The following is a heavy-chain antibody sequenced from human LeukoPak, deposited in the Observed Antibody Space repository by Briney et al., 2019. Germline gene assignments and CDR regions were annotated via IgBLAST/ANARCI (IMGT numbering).Heavy chain of an antibody. D-gene: IGHD6-19*01. V-gene: IGHV4-38-2*02. CDR2: IYQSGST. CDR3: ARGLGAVAGYYFDY. Sequence: SETLSLTCTVSGYTISSGYYWGWIRQPPGKGLEWIGSIYQSGSTYYNPSLKSRVTISVDTSKNQFSLKLSSVTAADTAVYYCARGLGAVAGYYFDYWGQGTLVTVSS. CDR1: GYTISSGYY. J-gene: IGHJ4*02.